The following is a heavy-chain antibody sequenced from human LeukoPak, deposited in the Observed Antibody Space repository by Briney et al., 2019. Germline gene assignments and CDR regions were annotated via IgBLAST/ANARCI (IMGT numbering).Heavy chain of an antibody. Sequence: SVKVSCKASGGTFSSYAISWVRQAPGQGLEWMGGIIPIFGTANYAQKFQGRVTITADKSTSTAYMELSSLRSEDTAVYYCARSPAAAVILWDDYWGQGTLVTVSS. D-gene: IGHD6-13*01. J-gene: IGHJ4*02. CDR3: ARSPAAAVILWDDY. V-gene: IGHV1-69*06. CDR1: GGTFSSYA. CDR2: IIPIFGTA.